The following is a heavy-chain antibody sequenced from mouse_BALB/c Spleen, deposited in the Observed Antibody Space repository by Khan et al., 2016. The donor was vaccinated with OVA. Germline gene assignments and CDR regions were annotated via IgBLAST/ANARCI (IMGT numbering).Heavy chain of an antibody. CDR2: INPTSGYT. Sequence: QVRLQQSGAELAKPGASVKMSCKASGYTFTTYWMHWVKQRPGQGLEWIGYINPTSGYTDYNQKFKDKATLTADKSSSTAYMQLSSLTSDDSAVYYIARDRMDYWGQGTTRTVSS. CDR3: ARDRMDY. J-gene: IGHJ2*01. CDR1: GYTFTTYW. V-gene: IGHV1-7*01.